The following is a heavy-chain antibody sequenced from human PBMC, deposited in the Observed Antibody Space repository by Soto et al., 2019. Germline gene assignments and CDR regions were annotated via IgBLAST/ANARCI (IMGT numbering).Heavy chain of an antibody. V-gene: IGHV3-9*01. Sequence: GGSLRLSCAASGFTFDDYAMHLVRQAPGKGLECVSGISWNSGSIGYADSVKGRFTISRDNAKNSLYLQMNSLRAEDTALYYCAKASGSRSWYYPNDAFDIWGQGTMVTVSS. CDR1: GFTFDDYA. D-gene: IGHD6-13*01. CDR3: AKASGSRSWYYPNDAFDI. CDR2: ISWNSGSI. J-gene: IGHJ3*02.